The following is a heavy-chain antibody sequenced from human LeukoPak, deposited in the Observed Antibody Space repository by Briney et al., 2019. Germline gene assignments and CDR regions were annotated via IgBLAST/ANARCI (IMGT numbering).Heavy chain of an antibody. CDR2: ITNKGRGFTT. Sequence: GSLRLSCAASGFTRSAHDMDWVRQAPGKGLEWVGRITNKGRGFTTEYAASVNGRFTISRDESQNSLYLQMKSLKTDDTAVYYCGRAGDAHGLDVWGQGTTVTVSS. V-gene: IGHV3-72*01. CDR3: GRAGDAHGLDV. CDR1: GFTRSAHD. J-gene: IGHJ6*02.